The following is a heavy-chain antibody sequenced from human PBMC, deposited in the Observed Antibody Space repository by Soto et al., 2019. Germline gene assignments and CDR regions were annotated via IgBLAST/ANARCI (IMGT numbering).Heavy chain of an antibody. CDR3: ARGVPAAGTDWFDP. Sequence: PSETLSLTCTVSGGSISNYYWSWIRQSAEKRLEWIGRVSSTGSSYYNPSLKSRVTISVDTSKNQVSLNLTSVTAADTAVYYCARGVPAAGTDWFDPWGQGTLVTVPQ. J-gene: IGHJ5*02. D-gene: IGHD6-13*01. V-gene: IGHV4-4*07. CDR1: GGSISNYY. CDR2: VSSTGSS.